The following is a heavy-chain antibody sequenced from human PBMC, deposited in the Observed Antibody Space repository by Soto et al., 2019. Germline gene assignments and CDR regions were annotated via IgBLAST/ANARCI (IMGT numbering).Heavy chain of an antibody. J-gene: IGHJ2*01. D-gene: IGHD1-26*01. CDR3: ARHVGFYWYFDL. V-gene: IGHV3-66*04. Sequence: EVQLVESGGGLVQPGGSLRLSCAASGFTVSSSYMGWVRQAPGKGLEWVSSIYSGGNTYYADSVRGRFTISTDNSKDTLYLQMNRLRVDDTAMYYCARHVGFYWYFDLWGRGTLVTVSS. CDR1: GFTVSSSY. CDR2: IYSGGNT.